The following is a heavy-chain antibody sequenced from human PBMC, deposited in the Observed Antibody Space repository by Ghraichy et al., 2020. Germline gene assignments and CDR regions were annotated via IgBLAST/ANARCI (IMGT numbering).Heavy chain of an antibody. CDR1: GGSISSYY. V-gene: IGHV4-59*01. Sequence: SETLSLTCTVSGGSISSYYWSWIRQPPGKGLEWIGYIYYSGSTNYNPSLKSRVTISVDTSKNQFSLKLSSVTAADTAVYYCARTPPYSSGLLYYYYYYGMDVWGQGTTVTVSS. J-gene: IGHJ6*02. CDR3: ARTPPYSSGLLYYYYYYGMDV. CDR2: IYYSGST. D-gene: IGHD6-19*01.